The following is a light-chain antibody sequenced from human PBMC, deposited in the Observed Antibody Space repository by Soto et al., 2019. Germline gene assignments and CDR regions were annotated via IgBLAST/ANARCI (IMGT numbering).Light chain of an antibody. CDR3: SSYAGSNNLL. CDR2: DVS. J-gene: IGLJ2*01. Sequence: QSVLTQPPSASGSPGQSVTISCTGTSSDVGGYNYVSWYQQHPGKAPKLMIYDVSKRPSGVPDRFSGSKSGNTASLTVSGLQDEDEADYYCSSYAGSNNLLFGGGTKLTVL. CDR1: SSDVGGYNY. V-gene: IGLV2-8*01.